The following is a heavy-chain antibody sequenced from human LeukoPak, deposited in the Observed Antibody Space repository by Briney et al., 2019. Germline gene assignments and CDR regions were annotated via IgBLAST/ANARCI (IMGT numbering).Heavy chain of an antibody. D-gene: IGHD6-19*01. CDR1: GFTFSSYW. CDR3: ARDHKVGSGYYYMDV. Sequence: GGSLRLSCAASGFTFSSYWMHWVRQAPGKGLVWVSRINSDGSSTSYADSVKGRFTISRDNAKNTLCLQMNSLRAEDTAVYYCARDHKVGSGYYYMDVWGKGTTVTVSS. V-gene: IGHV3-74*01. J-gene: IGHJ6*03. CDR2: INSDGSST.